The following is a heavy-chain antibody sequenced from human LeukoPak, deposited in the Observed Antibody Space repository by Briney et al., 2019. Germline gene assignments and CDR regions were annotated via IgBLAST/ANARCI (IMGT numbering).Heavy chain of an antibody. V-gene: IGHV4-34*01. D-gene: IGHD2-15*01. Sequence: SETLSLTCAVYGGSFSGYYWSWIRQPPGKGLEWFGEINHSGSTNYNPSLKSRVAISVDTSKNQFSLKLSSVTAADTAVYYCAREPNSSHQGGNDYWGQGTLVTVSS. CDR1: GGSFSGYY. CDR2: INHSGST. J-gene: IGHJ4*02. CDR3: AREPNSSHQGGNDY.